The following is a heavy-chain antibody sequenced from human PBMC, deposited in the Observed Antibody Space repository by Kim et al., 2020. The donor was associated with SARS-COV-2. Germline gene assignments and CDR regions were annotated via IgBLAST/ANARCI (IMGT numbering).Heavy chain of an antibody. D-gene: IGHD3-22*01. Sequence: GGSLRLSCAASGFTFSSYAMHWVRQAPGKGLEWVAVISYDGSNKYYADSVKGRFTISRDNSKNTLYLQMNSLRAEDTAVYYCARNDYYDSSGYDYWGQGTLVTVSS. CDR3: ARNDYYDSSGYDY. CDR2: ISYDGSNK. CDR1: GFTFSSYA. J-gene: IGHJ4*02. V-gene: IGHV3-30*04.